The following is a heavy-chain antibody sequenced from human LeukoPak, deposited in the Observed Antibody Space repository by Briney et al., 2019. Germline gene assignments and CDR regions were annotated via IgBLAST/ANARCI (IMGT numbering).Heavy chain of an antibody. J-gene: IGHJ5*02. CDR1: GGSFSGYY. CDR3: ARRDYYGSGFEFDP. CDR2: INHSGST. Sequence: ASETLSLTCAVYGGSFSGYYWSWIRQPPGKGLEWIGEINHSGSTNYNPSLKSRVTISVDTSKNQFSLKLSSVTAADAAVYYGARRDYYGSGFEFDPWGQGTLVTVSS. V-gene: IGHV4-34*01. D-gene: IGHD3-10*01.